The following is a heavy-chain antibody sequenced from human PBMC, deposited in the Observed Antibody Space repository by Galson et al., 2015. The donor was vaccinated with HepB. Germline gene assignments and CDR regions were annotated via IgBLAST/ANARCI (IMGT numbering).Heavy chain of an antibody. CDR1: GYSFTNYA. CDR3: AGDSSSYYYRFDP. Sequence: SVKVSCKASGYSFTNYAMHWVRQAPGQRLEWMGWINAGNGNTKYSQKFQGRVTITRDTSASTAYMELSSLRSEDTAVYYCAGDSSSYYYRFDPWGQGTLVTVSP. J-gene: IGHJ5*02. CDR2: INAGNGNT. D-gene: IGHD3-22*01. V-gene: IGHV1-3*01.